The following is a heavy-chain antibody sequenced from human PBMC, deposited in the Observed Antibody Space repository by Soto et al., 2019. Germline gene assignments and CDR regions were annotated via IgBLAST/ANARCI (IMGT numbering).Heavy chain of an antibody. Sequence: GASVKVSCKASGGTFSSYAISWVRQAPGQGLEWMGGIIPIFGTANYAQKFQGRVTITADESTSTAYMELSSLRSEDTAVYYCARAPTTTWAGVPPEPFDIWGQGTMVTVSS. CDR3: ARAPTTTWAGVPPEPFDI. CDR2: IIPIFGTA. D-gene: IGHD1-1*01. CDR1: GGTFSSYA. J-gene: IGHJ3*02. V-gene: IGHV1-69*13.